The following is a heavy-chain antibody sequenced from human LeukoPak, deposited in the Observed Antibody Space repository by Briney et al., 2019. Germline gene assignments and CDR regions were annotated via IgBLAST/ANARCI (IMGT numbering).Heavy chain of an antibody. CDR2: IWYDGSNK. J-gene: IGHJ4*02. Sequence: GGSLRLSCAASGFTFSSYGMHWVRQAPGKGLEWVAVIWYDGSNKYYADSVKGRFTISRDNAKNTLYLQMNSLRAEDTAVYYCATITMARGVEFDYWGQGTLVTVSS. CDR1: GFTFSSYG. V-gene: IGHV3-33*03. CDR3: ATITMARGVEFDY. D-gene: IGHD3-10*01.